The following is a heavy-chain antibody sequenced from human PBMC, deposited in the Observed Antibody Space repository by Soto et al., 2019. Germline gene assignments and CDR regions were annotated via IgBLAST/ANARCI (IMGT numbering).Heavy chain of an antibody. CDR1: GFTFDDYA. J-gene: IGHJ5*02. Sequence: EVQLVESGGGLAQPGRSLRLSCAASGFTFDDYAMHWVRQAPGKGLEWVSGISWNSGSIGYADSVKGRFTISRDNAKNSLYLQMNSLRAEDTALYYCAKGGRSILYNWFDPWGQGTLVTVSS. CDR3: AKGGRSILYNWFDP. CDR2: ISWNSGSI. V-gene: IGHV3-9*01.